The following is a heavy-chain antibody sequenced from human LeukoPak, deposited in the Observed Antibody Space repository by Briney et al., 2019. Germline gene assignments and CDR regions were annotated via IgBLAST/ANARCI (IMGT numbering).Heavy chain of an antibody. D-gene: IGHD6-6*01. J-gene: IGHJ4*02. Sequence: SVKVSCKASGGTFSSYAISWVRQAPGQGLEWMGGIIPILGTANYAQKFQGRVTITADESTSTAYMELSSLRSEDTAVYYCARRNVAYSSSPGPFDYWGQGTLVTVSS. CDR3: ARRNVAYSSSPGPFDY. V-gene: IGHV1-69*13. CDR2: IIPILGTA. CDR1: GGTFSSYA.